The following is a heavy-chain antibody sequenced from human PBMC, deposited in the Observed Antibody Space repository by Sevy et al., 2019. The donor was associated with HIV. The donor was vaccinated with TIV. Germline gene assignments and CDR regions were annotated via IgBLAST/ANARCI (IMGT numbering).Heavy chain of an antibody. CDR2: IIPIFGTA. D-gene: IGHD3-22*01. CDR3: ARDSIIGSGSIRDAFDI. V-gene: IGHV1-69*13. Sequence: ASAKVSCKASGGTFSSYAISWVRQAPGQGLEWMGRIIPIFGTANYAQKFQGRVTITADESTSTAYMELSSLRSEDTAVYYCARDSIIGSGSIRDAFDIWGQGTMVTVSS. CDR1: GGTFSSYA. J-gene: IGHJ3*02.